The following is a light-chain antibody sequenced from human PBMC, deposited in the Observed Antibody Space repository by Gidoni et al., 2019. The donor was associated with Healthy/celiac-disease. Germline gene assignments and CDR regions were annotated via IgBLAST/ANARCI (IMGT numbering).Light chain of an antibody. CDR1: QSVSSSY. V-gene: IGKV3-20*01. J-gene: IGKJ3*01. CDR2: GAS. Sequence: EIVCTQSPGTLSLSPGKRATRACRASQSVSSSYLAWYQQKPGQAPRLLLYGASSRATGIPDRFSGRGSGTDFTLTISSLEPEDFAVYYCQQYGSSPLPFGPGTKVDIK. CDR3: QQYGSSPLP.